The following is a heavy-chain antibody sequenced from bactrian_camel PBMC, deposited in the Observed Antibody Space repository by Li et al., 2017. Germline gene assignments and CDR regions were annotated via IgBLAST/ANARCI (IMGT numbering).Heavy chain of an antibody. CDR2: IYADGGRA. Sequence: HVQQVESGGGSVEVGGSLKLSCAYSGLTASDYCMGWFRQAPGQEREGVAIIYADGGRAYYADSVKGRFTITQDDAKNTVYLQMNSLKPEDTAMYYCAAAEQFSLPDGLREGDVRYWGQGTQVTVS. CDR1: GLTASDYC. V-gene: IGHV3S63*01. CDR3: AAAEQFSLPDGLREGDVRY. J-gene: IGHJ4*01. D-gene: IGHD3*01.